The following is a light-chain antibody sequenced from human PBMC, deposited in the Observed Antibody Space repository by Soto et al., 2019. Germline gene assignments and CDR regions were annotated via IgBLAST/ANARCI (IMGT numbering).Light chain of an antibody. CDR3: QQYNNWPYT. Sequence: EIVMTQSPATLSMSPGERATLSCRASQNIGSNLAWYQHKPGQAPRLLIYGIFNRATGIPARFSSSGSGTDFTLTISTLQSEDFAVYYCQQYNNWPYTFGQGTKLEIK. V-gene: IGKV3-15*01. J-gene: IGKJ2*01. CDR1: QNIGSN. CDR2: GIF.